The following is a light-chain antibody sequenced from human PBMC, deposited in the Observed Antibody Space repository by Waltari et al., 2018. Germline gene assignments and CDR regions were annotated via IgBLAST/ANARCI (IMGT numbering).Light chain of an antibody. CDR1: QSVDSN. J-gene: IGKJ4*01. Sequence: EVVMTQSPATLSVSPGDTPTLPCRASQSVDSNLAWYQQKPGQAPKFLIFSASTRATGIPARFSGGGFGTEFTLTINSLQSEDFAVYYCLQYNDWPPLTFGGGTKVEMK. CDR3: LQYNDWPPLT. CDR2: SAS. V-gene: IGKV3-15*01.